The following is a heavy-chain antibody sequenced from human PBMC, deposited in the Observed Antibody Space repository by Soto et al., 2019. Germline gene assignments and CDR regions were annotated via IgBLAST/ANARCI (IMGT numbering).Heavy chain of an antibody. CDR3: ARENSYFDY. CDR2: ISAYNANA. J-gene: IGHJ4*02. Sequence: QIQLLQSGAEVKKPGASVEVTCKASGYTFRNFGISWVRQAPGQGLEWMGWISAYNANANYAQEFQGRLTMTADTSTSTAYMELRSLRSDDTAVYYCARENSYFDYWGQGTLVTVSS. CDR1: GYTFRNFG. V-gene: IGHV1-18*01.